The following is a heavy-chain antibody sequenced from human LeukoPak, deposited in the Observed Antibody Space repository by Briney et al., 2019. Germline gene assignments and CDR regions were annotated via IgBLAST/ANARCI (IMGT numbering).Heavy chain of an antibody. D-gene: IGHD2-2*01. V-gene: IGHV3-21*01. Sequence: TGGSLRLSCAASGFTFSSYSMNWVRQAPGKGLEWVSSIGSSSSYIYYADSVKGRFTISRDNAKNSLYLQMNSLRAEDTAVYYCARDFYCSSTSCYSFDAFDIWGQGTMVTVSS. CDR2: IGSSSSYI. J-gene: IGHJ3*02. CDR3: ARDFYCSSTSCYSFDAFDI. CDR1: GFTFSSYS.